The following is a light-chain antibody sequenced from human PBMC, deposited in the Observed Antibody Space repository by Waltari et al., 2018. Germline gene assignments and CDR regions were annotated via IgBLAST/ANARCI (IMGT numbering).Light chain of an antibody. Sequence: AIQRTQSPSSLSASVGERVTINCRASQDIRNALGWYQQKPGKAPRRLIYAASSLQSGVPSRFSGTGFGTDFTLTISSLQPEDFATYYCLQDYNHQYTFGQGTKME. CDR2: AAS. J-gene: IGKJ2*01. V-gene: IGKV1-6*01. CDR1: QDIRNA. CDR3: LQDYNHQYT.